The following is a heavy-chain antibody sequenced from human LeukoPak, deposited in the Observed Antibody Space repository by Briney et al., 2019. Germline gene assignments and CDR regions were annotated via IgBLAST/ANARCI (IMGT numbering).Heavy chain of an antibody. J-gene: IGHJ4*02. CDR2: MWYDGSKQ. V-gene: IGHV3-33*01. CDR1: GFTFSSHG. Sequence: GRSLRLSCAASGFTFSSHGMHWVRQAPGKGLEWVALMWYDGSKQYYADPVKGRFTISRDNAENSLYLQMNSLRVEDTAVYYCARAPTVLVGYCSSSSCQADYWGQGTLVTVSS. CDR3: ARAPTVLVGYCSSSSCQADY. D-gene: IGHD2-2*01.